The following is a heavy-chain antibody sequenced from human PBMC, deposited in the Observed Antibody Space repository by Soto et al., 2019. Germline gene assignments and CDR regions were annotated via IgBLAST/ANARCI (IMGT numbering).Heavy chain of an antibody. CDR3: AKSREIDYYDSSSVDY. CDR2: ISYDGSNK. Sequence: GGSLRLSCAASGFTFSSYGMHWVRQAPGKGLEWVAVISYDGSNKNYADSVKGRFTISRDNSKNTLYLQMNSLRAEDTAVYYCAKSREIDYYDSSSVDYWGQGTLVTVSS. D-gene: IGHD3-22*01. V-gene: IGHV3-30*18. J-gene: IGHJ4*02. CDR1: GFTFSSYG.